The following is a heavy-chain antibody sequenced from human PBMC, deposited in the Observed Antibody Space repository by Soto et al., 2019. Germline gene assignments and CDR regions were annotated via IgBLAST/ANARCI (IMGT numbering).Heavy chain of an antibody. CDR2: IYYSGST. Sequence: SETLSLTCTVSGGSISSGGYYWSWIRQHPGKGLEWIGYIYYSGSTYYNPSLKSRVTISVDTSKNQFSLKLSSVTAADTAVYYCASPSRDGYNFPYYGMDVWAQGTTVTVSS. V-gene: IGHV4-31*03. J-gene: IGHJ6*02. D-gene: IGHD5-12*01. CDR1: GGSISSGGYY. CDR3: ASPSRDGYNFPYYGMDV.